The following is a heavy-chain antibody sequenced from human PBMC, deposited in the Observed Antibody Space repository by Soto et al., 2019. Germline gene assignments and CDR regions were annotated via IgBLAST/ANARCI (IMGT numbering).Heavy chain of an antibody. V-gene: IGHV4-4*02. CDR2: IYHTGYT. J-gene: IGHJ4*02. CDR1: GGSISSTNW. D-gene: IGHD3-22*01. Sequence: PSETLSLTCVVSGGSISSTNWWTWVRQPPGKGLEWIGEIYHTGYTNYSPSLHSRVIISIDKSKSQFSLRLSSVTAADTAVYYCTTGIAAEYYYDGSGYYSDDYWGQGTLVTVSS. CDR3: TTGIAAEYYYDGSGYYSDDY.